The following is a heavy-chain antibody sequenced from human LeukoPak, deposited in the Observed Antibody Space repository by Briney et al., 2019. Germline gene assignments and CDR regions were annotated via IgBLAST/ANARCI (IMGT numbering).Heavy chain of an antibody. J-gene: IGHJ4*02. D-gene: IGHD3-22*01. CDR2: IIPIFGTA. CDR1: GGTFSSYA. V-gene: IGHV1-69*01. Sequence: SVKVPCKASGGTFSSYAISWVRQAPGQGLEWMGGIIPIFGTANYAQKFQGRVTITADESTSTAYMELSSLRSEDTAVYYCARDHVNYYDIGPGVTIAEYYFDYWGQGTLVTVSS. CDR3: ARDHVNYYDIGPGVTIAEYYFDY.